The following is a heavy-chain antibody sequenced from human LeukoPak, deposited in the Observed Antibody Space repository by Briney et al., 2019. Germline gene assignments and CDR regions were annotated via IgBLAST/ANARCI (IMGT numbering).Heavy chain of an antibody. D-gene: IGHD1-26*01. CDR3: AKDWTPKWELRRLLGY. CDR1: GFTFSSYA. V-gene: IGHV3-23*01. CDR2: ISGSGGST. J-gene: IGHJ4*02. Sequence: PGGSLRLSCAASGFTFSSYAMSWVRQAPGKGLEWVSAISGSGGSTYYADSVKGRFTISRDNSKNTLYLQMNSLRAEDTAVYYCAKDWTPKWELRRLLGYWGQGTLVTVSS.